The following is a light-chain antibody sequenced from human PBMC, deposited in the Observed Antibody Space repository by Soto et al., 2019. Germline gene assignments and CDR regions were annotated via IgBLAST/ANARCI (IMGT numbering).Light chain of an antibody. V-gene: IGKV3-15*01. CDR2: GAS. J-gene: IGKJ1*01. CDR3: QQYNNWPPT. Sequence: EIVMAQSPATLSVSPGERATLSCRASQSVSSNLAWYQQKPGQAPRLLIYGASTRATGIPARFSGSGSGTEFTLTISSLQSEDFAVYYCQQYNNWPPTLGQATKVEIK. CDR1: QSVSSN.